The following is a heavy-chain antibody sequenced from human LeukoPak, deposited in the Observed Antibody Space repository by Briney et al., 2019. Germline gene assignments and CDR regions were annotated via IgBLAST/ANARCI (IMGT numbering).Heavy chain of an antibody. CDR2: ISSSGSTI. Sequence: GGFLRLSCAASGFTFSSYEMNWVRQAPGKGLEWVSYISSSGSTIYYADSVKGRFTISRDNAKNSLYLQMNSLRAEDTAVYYCARVCGGDCYSYYYYYYGMDVWGKGTTVTVSS. CDR3: ARVCGGDCYSYYYYYYGMDV. J-gene: IGHJ6*04. D-gene: IGHD2-21*02. V-gene: IGHV3-48*03. CDR1: GFTFSSYE.